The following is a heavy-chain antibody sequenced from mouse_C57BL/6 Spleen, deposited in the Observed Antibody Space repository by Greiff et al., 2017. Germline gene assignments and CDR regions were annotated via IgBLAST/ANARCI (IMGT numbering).Heavy chain of an antibody. Sequence: QVQLQQSGAELERPGASVTLSCKASGYTFTDYEMHWVKQTPVHGLEWIGAIDPATGGTAYNQKFKGKAILTADKSSSTAYMELRSLTSEDSAVYYCAYGSTWYFDVWGTGTTVTVSS. J-gene: IGHJ1*03. CDR2: IDPATGGT. D-gene: IGHD1-1*01. V-gene: IGHV1-15*01. CDR1: GYTFTDYE. CDR3: AYGSTWYFDV.